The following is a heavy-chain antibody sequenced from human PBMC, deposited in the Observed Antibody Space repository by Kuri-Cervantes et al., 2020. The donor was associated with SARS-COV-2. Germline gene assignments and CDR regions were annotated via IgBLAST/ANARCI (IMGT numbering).Heavy chain of an antibody. J-gene: IGHJ4*02. CDR2: IYHTGTT. Sequence: GSLRLSCAVSGYSISSGYKWGWIRQPPGKGLEWIGSIYHTGTTSYNPSLKSRVTIGVDTSQNQLSLKLNSVTAADTAVYYCAGPHCSAGSCYVYWGQGTLVTVSS. CDR3: AGPHCSAGSCYVY. D-gene: IGHD2-15*01. V-gene: IGHV4-38-2*01. CDR1: GYSISSGYK.